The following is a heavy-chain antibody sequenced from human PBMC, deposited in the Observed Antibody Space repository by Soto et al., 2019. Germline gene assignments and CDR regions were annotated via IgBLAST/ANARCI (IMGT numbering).Heavy chain of an antibody. D-gene: IGHD6-13*01. CDR2: IYYSGRT. V-gene: IGHV4-59*12. J-gene: IGHJ4*02. CDR1: GASMSSDY. Sequence: SETLSLTCTVSGASMSSDYWRWSWIRQPPGKGLEWIAYIYYSGRTNYNPSLKSRVTISVDTSKNQFSLKLSSVTAADTAVYYCARFAREENPKVGSWYYFDYWGQGTRVTVSS. CDR3: ARFAREENPKVGSWYYFDY.